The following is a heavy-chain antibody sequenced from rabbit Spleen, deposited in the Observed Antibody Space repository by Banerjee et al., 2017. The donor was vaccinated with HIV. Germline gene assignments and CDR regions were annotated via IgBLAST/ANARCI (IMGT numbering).Heavy chain of an antibody. Sequence: QSLEESGGDLVKPGASLTLTCTASGFTISSGYWMCWVRQAPGKGLEWIACMNTITGDTVYATWAKGRFTITKASWTTVTLQMTSLTAADTATYFCARAPYTDSGLIRLDLWGPGTLVTVS. V-gene: IGHV1S40*01. J-gene: IGHJ6*01. D-gene: IGHD1-1*01. CDR1: GFTISSGYW. CDR2: MNTITGDT. CDR3: ARAPYTDSGLIRLDL.